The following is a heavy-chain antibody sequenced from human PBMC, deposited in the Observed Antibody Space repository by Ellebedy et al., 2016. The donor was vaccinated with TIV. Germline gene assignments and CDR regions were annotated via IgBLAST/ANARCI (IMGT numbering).Heavy chain of an antibody. J-gene: IGHJ6*02. D-gene: IGHD1-26*01. CDR2: IYYSGST. CDR3: ASYRYSGSYYGLGYYYYGMDV. Sequence: SETLSLTCTVSGGSISSYYWSWIRQPPGKGLEWHGYIYYSGSTNYNPSLKSRVTISVDTSKNQFSLKLSSVTAADTAVYYCASYRYSGSYYGLGYYYYGMDVWGQGTTVTVSS. V-gene: IGHV4-59*08. CDR1: GGSISSYY.